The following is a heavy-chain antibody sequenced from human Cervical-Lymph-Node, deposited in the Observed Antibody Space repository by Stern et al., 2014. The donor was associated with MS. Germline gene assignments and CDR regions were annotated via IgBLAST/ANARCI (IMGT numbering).Heavy chain of an antibody. Sequence: VHLVESGAEVKKPGASVKVSCKASGYTFTSYNMHWVRQAPGQGLEWMGIINPSGGSTSYAQKFQGRVTMTRDTSTSTVYMELSSLRSEDTAVYYCARDKYDGSGSYELGYWGQGTLVTVSS. CDR3: ARDKYDGSGSYELGY. CDR2: INPSGGST. J-gene: IGHJ4*02. V-gene: IGHV1-46*01. D-gene: IGHD3-10*01. CDR1: GYTFTSYN.